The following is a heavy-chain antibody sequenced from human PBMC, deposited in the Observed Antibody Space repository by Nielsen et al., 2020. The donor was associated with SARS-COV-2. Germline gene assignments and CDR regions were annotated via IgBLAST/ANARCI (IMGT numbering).Heavy chain of an antibody. J-gene: IGHJ5*02. V-gene: IGHV4-31*03. CDR2: RHYNGNT. Sequence: SETLSLTCTVSGGSISSGGSSWSWIRQHPGKGLEWIASRHYNGNTYYNPSLHRPMISVDTSKNEFSLRLTSVTAADTALYCCARGAGWFDPWGQGTRVTVSS. CDR1: GGSISSGGSS. D-gene: IGHD6-19*01. CDR3: ARGAGWFDP.